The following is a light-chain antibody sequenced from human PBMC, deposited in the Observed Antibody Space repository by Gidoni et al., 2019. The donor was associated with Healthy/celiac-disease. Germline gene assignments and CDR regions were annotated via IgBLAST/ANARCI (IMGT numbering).Light chain of an antibody. CDR3: MQALQTPNT. J-gene: IGKJ5*01. CDR1: QSLLHSNGYNY. Sequence: SISCRSSQSLLHSNGYNYLDWYLQKPWQSPQLLIYLGSNRASGVPDRFSGSGSGTDFTLKISRVEAEDVGVYYCMQALQTPNTFGQGTRLEIK. V-gene: IGKV2-28*01. CDR2: LGS.